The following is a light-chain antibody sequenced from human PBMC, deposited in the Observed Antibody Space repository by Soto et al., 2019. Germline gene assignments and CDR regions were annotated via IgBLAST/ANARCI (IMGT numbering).Light chain of an antibody. Sequence: EIVLTQSPATLSLSPGERATLSCRASQSVSSFLAWYQQKPGQAPRLLIYDTSNRSTDIPGRFSGSGSGTDFTLTISSLEPEDFAVYYCQQRSNRLLTFGGGTKVEIK. CDR2: DTS. CDR1: QSVSSF. V-gene: IGKV3-11*01. CDR3: QQRSNRLLT. J-gene: IGKJ4*01.